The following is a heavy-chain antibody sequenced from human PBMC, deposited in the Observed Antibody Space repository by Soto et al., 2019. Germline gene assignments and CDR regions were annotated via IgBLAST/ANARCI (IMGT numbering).Heavy chain of an antibody. V-gene: IGHV3-23*01. CDR1: GFTFSSYV. Sequence: ELQLLEYGGGLVQPGGSLRLSCAASGFTFSSYVMSWVRQAPGKGLEWVSSISNSGSNRYYAESVKGRVTISRDNSNKTPYPQMNSPGAEETALYYCARRGRTLPHYSYYMDVWGKGTTVAVSS. CDR3: ARRGRTLPHYSYYMDV. J-gene: IGHJ6*03. CDR2: ISNSGSNR.